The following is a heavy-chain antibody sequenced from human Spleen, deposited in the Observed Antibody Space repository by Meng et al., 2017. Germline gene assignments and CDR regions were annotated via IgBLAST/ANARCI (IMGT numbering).Heavy chain of an antibody. CDR1: GFTFSSYA. CDR2: ISGSGTGT. Sequence: GGSLRLSCAASGFTFSSYAMSWVRQAPGKGLEWVSAISGSGTGTYYADSVKGRFTISRDNSKNTVYLQMNSLRAEDTAVYYCATDSGSPPRDAFDIWGQGTMVTVSS. D-gene: IGHD1-26*01. J-gene: IGHJ3*02. CDR3: ATDSGSPPRDAFDI. V-gene: IGHV3-23*01.